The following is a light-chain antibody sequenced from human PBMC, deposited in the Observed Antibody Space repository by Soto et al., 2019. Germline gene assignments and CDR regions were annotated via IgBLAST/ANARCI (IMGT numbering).Light chain of an antibody. Sequence: EIVLTQSPATLSLSPGERATLSCRASQSVSSYLAWYQQRPGQAPRLLIYDASNRATGVPARFSGSGSGTDFTLTISSLESEDCAVYYCQQRSTWPPTFGQGTRLEIK. CDR2: DAS. CDR1: QSVSSY. V-gene: IGKV3-11*01. CDR3: QQRSTWPPT. J-gene: IGKJ5*01.